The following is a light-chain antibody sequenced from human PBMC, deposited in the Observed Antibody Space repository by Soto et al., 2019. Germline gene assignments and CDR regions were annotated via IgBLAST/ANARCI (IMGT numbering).Light chain of an antibody. CDR2: DNN. V-gene: IGLV1-51*01. CDR1: SSNIGHNY. Sequence: QSVLTQPPSVSAAPGQKVTICCSGSSSNIGHNYVSWYQQLPGTAPKLLIYDNNKRPSGIPDRFSGSQSGTSATLGITGLQTGDEADYYCGTWDSSLSAVFGGGTKLTVL. CDR3: GTWDSSLSAV. J-gene: IGLJ2*01.